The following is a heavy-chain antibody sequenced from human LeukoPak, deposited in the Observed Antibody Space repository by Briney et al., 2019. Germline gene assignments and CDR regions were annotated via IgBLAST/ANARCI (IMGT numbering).Heavy chain of an antibody. CDR3: ARGRYYDFWSGYYSDYYYGMDV. V-gene: IGHV4-59*01. J-gene: IGHJ6*02. CDR1: GRSISSYY. D-gene: IGHD3-3*01. Sequence: PSETLSLTCAVSGRSISSYYWSWIRQPPGKGLEWIGYIYYSGSTNYNPSLKSRVTISVDTSKNQFSLKLSSVTAADTAVYYCARGRYYDFWSGYYSDYYYGMDVWGQGTTVTVSS. CDR2: IYYSGST.